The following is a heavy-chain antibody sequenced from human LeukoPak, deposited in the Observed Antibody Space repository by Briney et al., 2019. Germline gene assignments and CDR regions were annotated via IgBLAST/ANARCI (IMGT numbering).Heavy chain of an antibody. CDR3: AREGFFDC. Sequence: GGSLRLSCAASGFSISTYWMYWVRQAPGKGLVWVSRINSDGSTTSYADSVEGRFIISRDNAKNTLFLEMNSLRAEDTAVYYCAREGFFDCWGRGTLVTVSS. V-gene: IGHV3-74*01. CDR2: INSDGSTT. CDR1: GFSISTYW. J-gene: IGHJ4*02.